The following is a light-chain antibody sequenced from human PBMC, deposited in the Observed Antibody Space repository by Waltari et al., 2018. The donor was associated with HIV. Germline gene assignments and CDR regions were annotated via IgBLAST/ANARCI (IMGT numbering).Light chain of an antibody. Sequence: QSALTQPASVSGSPGQSITISCTGTSSDVGGYNSVSWYQQHPGKAPKPMIYEVSILPSCVSNLFSRSKSGTTASLPISGLQAEDEPDYYCFSYTSSSTLYVFGTGTKVTVL. J-gene: IGLJ1*01. CDR1: SSDVGGYNS. CDR2: EVS. V-gene: IGLV2-14*01. CDR3: FSYTSSSTLYV.